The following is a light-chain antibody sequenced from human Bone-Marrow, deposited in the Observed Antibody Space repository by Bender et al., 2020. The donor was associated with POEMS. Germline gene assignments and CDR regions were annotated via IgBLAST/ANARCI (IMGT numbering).Light chain of an antibody. V-gene: IGLV3-21*03. CDR2: DDT. CDR1: NIESRS. Sequence: YVLTQPPSVSVAPGTTATISCGGDNIESRSVHWYQQKPGQAPILVLRDDTDRPSEVPERFSGSNSGNTATRTISIVAAGDEAGYYCQVWDRHRAEYVLGPGTRVTVL. CDR3: QVWDRHRAEYV. J-gene: IGLJ1*01.